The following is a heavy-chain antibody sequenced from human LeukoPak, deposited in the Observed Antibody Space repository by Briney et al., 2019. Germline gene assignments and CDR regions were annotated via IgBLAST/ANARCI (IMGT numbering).Heavy chain of an antibody. CDR2: INAGNGNT. CDR3: ARERDPTVLVGTKQYYYYYMDV. V-gene: IGHV1-3*03. D-gene: IGHD4-17*01. Sequence: ASVKVSCKASGYTFTSYGIHWVRQAPGQRLEWMGWINAGNGNTKYSQEFQGRVIITRDTSASTAFMGLSSLRSEDMGVYYCARERDPTVLVGTKQYYYYYMDVWGKGTTVTISS. J-gene: IGHJ6*03. CDR1: GYTFTSYG.